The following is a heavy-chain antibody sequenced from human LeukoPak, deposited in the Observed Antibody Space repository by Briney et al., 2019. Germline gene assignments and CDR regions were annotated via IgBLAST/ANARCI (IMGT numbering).Heavy chain of an antibody. CDR2: IRYDGGNK. D-gene: IGHD2-15*01. CDR1: GFTFSNYG. CDR3: AKGEGVVPVDYYYYMDV. J-gene: IGHJ6*03. Sequence: PGGSLRLSCAASGFTFSNYGMYWARQAPGKGLEWVAFIRYDGGNKYYADSVKGRFTISRDNSKNTLYLQMNSLRAEDTAVYYCAKGEGVVPVDYYYYMDVWGKGTPVTVSS. V-gene: IGHV3-30*02.